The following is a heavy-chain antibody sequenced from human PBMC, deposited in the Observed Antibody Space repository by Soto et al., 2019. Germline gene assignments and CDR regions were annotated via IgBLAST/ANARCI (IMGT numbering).Heavy chain of an antibody. Sequence: EVQLVESGGGVVQPGGSLRLSCAASGFTFSDHYMEWVRQAPGKGLEWVGRSRNKANSYSTEYAASVKGRFTISRDNSDNSLYLQMNSLKTEDTAVYYCVRVATAYSYDYWGQGTLVTVSS. V-gene: IGHV3-72*01. CDR3: VRVATAYSYDY. J-gene: IGHJ4*02. CDR2: SRNKANSYST. D-gene: IGHD5-18*01. CDR1: GFTFSDHY.